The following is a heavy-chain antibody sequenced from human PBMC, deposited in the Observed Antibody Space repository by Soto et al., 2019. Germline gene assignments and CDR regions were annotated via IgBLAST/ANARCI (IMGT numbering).Heavy chain of an antibody. Sequence: GGSLRLSCAASGFTFSGSAMHWVRQASGKGLEWVGRIRSKANSYATAYAASVKGRFTISRDDSKNTAYLQMNSLKTEDTAVYYCTTLAAAAPLIDYWGQGTLVTVSS. J-gene: IGHJ4*02. CDR1: GFTFSGSA. CDR3: TTLAAAAPLIDY. V-gene: IGHV3-73*01. CDR2: IRSKANSYAT. D-gene: IGHD6-13*01.